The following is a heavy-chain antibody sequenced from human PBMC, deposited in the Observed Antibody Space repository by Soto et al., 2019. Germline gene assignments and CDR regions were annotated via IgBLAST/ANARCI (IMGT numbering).Heavy chain of an antibody. D-gene: IGHD6-25*01. Sequence: ASVKVSCKASGGTFSSYAISWVRQAPGQGLEWMGGIIPIFGTANYAQKFRGRVTITADKSASTAYMELSSLRSEDTAVYYCARDHPLSGSEDSYYYYGMDVWGQGTTVTVSS. CDR2: IIPIFGTA. J-gene: IGHJ6*02. CDR3: ARDHPLSGSEDSYYYYGMDV. V-gene: IGHV1-69*06. CDR1: GGTFSSYA.